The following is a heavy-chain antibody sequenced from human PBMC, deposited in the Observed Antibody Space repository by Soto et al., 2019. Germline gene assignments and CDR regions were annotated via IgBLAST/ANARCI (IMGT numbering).Heavy chain of an antibody. CDR1: GFTFSDYY. V-gene: IGHV3-11*01. J-gene: IGHJ4*02. Sequence: GGSLRLSCVASGFTFSDYYMSWIRQAPGKGLEWVSYISSSGSTIYYADSVKGRFTISRDNAKNSLYLQMNSLRAEDTAVYYCARASLFMVRGVRFDYWGQGTLVTVSS. CDR3: ARASLFMVRGVRFDY. CDR2: ISSSGSTI. D-gene: IGHD3-10*01.